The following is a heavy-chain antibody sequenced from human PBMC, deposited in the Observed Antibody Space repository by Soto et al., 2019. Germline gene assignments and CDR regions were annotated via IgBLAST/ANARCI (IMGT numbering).Heavy chain of an antibody. Sequence: GASVKVSCKASGYTFTSYGISWVRQAPGQGLEWMGWTSAYNGNTNYAQKLQGRVTMTTDTSTSTAYMELRSLRSDDTAVYYCARDGVGDYVGFDWFDPWGQGTLVTVSS. CDR3: ARDGVGDYVGFDWFDP. V-gene: IGHV1-18*01. J-gene: IGHJ5*02. CDR1: GYTFTSYG. CDR2: TSAYNGNT. D-gene: IGHD4-17*01.